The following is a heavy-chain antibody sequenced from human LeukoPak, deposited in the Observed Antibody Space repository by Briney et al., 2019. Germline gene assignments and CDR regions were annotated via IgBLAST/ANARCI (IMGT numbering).Heavy chain of an antibody. V-gene: IGHV1-2*02. CDR2: INPNSGGT. J-gene: IGHJ3*02. D-gene: IGHD7-27*01. CDR3: ARVNRWGADAFDI. CDR1: GYTFTGHY. Sequence: GASVNVSCKASGYTFTGHYMHWVRQAPGQGLEWMGWINPNSGGTNYAQKFQGRVTMTRDTSISTAYMELSRLRSDDTAVYYCARVNRWGADAFDIWGQGTMVTVSS.